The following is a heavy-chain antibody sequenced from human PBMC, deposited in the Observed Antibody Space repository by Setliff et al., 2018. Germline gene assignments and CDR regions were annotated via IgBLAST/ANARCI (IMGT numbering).Heavy chain of an antibody. CDR3: AKAGGVFTQARRAFDI. CDR2: VSDNGATK. J-gene: IGHJ3*02. D-gene: IGHD6-13*01. Sequence: GGSLRLSCAASGFTFSSYSIHWVRQAPGKGLEWVAVVSDNGATKFYADSVKGRFTISRDNSKNTLSLQMNSLRAEDTALYYCAKAGGVFTQARRAFDIRGQGTMVTVSS. V-gene: IGHV3-30*04. CDR1: GFTFSSYS.